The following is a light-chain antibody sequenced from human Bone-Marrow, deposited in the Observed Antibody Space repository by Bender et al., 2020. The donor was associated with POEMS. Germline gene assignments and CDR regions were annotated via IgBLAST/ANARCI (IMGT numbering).Light chain of an antibody. V-gene: IGLV2-14*03. CDR2: DVS. Sequence: QSALTQPASVSGSPGESITISCAGSSSDVGAYNYVSWYQQHPGEAPRLMIYDVSDRPSGVSNRFSGSKSGNTASLTISGLQAEDEADYYCCSYTSSSTGVFGTGTKVTVL. CDR3: CSYTSSSTGV. J-gene: IGLJ1*01. CDR1: SSDVGAYNY.